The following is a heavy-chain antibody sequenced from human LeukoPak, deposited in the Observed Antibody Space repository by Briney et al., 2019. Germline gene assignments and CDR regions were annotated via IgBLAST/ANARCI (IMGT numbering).Heavy chain of an antibody. J-gene: IGHJ5*02. CDR1: GASISSYY. CDR3: ARDQWELHWFDP. D-gene: IGHD1-26*01. CDR2: IYTSGST. V-gene: IGHV4-4*07. Sequence: SETLSLTCTVSGASISSYYWSWIRQPAGKGLEWIGRIYTSGSTNYNPSLKSRVTMSVDTSKNQFSLKLSSVTAADTAVYYCARDQWELHWFDPWGQGTLVTVSS.